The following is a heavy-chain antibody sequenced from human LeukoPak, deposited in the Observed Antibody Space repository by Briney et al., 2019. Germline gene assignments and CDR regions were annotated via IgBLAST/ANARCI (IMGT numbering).Heavy chain of an antibody. CDR2: IYHSGST. CDR3: ARRGSIVVVPAAIPPRNAFDI. V-gene: IGHV4-30-2*01. Sequence: PSETLSLTCTVSGGSISSGGYYWSWIRQPPGKGLEWIGYIYHSGSTYYNPSLKSRVTISVDRSKNQFSLKLSSVTAADTAVYYCARRGSIVVVPAAIPPRNAFDIWGQGTMVTVSS. D-gene: IGHD2-2*01. J-gene: IGHJ3*02. CDR1: GGSISSGGYY.